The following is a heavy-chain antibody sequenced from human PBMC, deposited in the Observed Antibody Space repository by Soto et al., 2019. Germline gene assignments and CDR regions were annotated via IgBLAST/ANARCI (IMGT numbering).Heavy chain of an antibody. D-gene: IGHD2-21*01. CDR3: ARARDSLHAFDI. CDR2: VYSGGTT. CDR1: EFTVSDNY. V-gene: IGHV3-53*01. Sequence: GGSLRLSCAASEFTVSDNYMAWVRQAPGKGLEWVSVVYSGGTTYYADSVKSRFTISRDNSKNMLYLQMNRLRAEDTAVYFCARARDSLHAFDIWGQGTMVTVSS. J-gene: IGHJ3*02.